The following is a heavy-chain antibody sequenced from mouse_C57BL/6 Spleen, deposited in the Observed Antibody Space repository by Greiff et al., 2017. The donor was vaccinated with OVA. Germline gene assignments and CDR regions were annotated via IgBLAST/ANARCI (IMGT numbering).Heavy chain of an antibody. V-gene: IGHV1-64*01. CDR1: GYTFTSYW. CDR3: ARKGTMVTAWFAY. J-gene: IGHJ3*01. CDR2: IHPNSGST. Sequence: QVQLKQPGAELVKPGASVKLSCKASGYTFTSYWLHWVKQRPGQGLEWIGMIHPNSGSTNYNEKFKSKATLTVDKSSSTAYMQLSSLTSDDSAVYYCARKGTMVTAWFAYWGQGTLVTVSA. D-gene: IGHD2-2*01.